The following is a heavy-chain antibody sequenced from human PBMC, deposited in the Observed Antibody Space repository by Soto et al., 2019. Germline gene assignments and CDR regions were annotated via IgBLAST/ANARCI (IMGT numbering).Heavy chain of an antibody. J-gene: IGHJ4*02. Sequence: QVHLVESGGGVVQPGRSLRLSCAASGFTFKTYAMHWVRQAPGRGLEWEAVLSYDGGNQYHADSVKGRFTISRDNSKNTLYLQMNSLRTEDTAVYYCARGGHIGHFDFWGQGTLVTVSS. V-gene: IGHV3-30-3*01. CDR2: LSYDGGNQ. D-gene: IGHD2-21*01. CDR3: ARGGHIGHFDF. CDR1: GFTFKTYA.